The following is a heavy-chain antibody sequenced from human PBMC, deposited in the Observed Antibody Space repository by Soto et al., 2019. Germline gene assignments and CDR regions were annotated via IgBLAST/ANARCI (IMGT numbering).Heavy chain of an antibody. CDR3: ARVLGYCSSTSCRDWYFDL. Sequence: SVKVSCKASGYTFTNYDINCVLQSILQWLDWMGCMNTNSGNAGYAQKFQGRVTMTRNTSISTAHMELSSLRSEDTAVYYCARVLGYCSSTSCRDWYFDLWGRGTLVTVSS. D-gene: IGHD2-2*01. V-gene: IGHV1-8*02. CDR1: GYTFTNYD. J-gene: IGHJ2*01. CDR2: MNTNSGNA.